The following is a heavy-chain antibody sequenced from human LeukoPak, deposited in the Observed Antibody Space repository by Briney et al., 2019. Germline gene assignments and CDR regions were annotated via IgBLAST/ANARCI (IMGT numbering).Heavy chain of an antibody. V-gene: IGHV3-23*01. D-gene: IGHD2-2*01. J-gene: IGHJ4*02. CDR1: GFTFSSYA. Sequence: GGSLRLSCAASGFTFSSYAMSWVRQAPGRGLEWVSAISNSGGSTYYADSVKGRFTISRDNSKNTQYLQMNSLRAEDTATYYCAKVVVTGGTQYWGQGTLVTVSS. CDR2: ISNSGGST. CDR3: AKVVVTGGTQY.